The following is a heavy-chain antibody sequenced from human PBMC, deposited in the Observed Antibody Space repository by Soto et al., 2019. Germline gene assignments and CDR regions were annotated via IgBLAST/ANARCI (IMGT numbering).Heavy chain of an antibody. CDR1: GYTFTGYY. V-gene: IGHV1-2*04. CDR2: INPNSGGT. CDR3: ARVEYSSSSHAFDI. D-gene: IGHD6-6*01. J-gene: IGHJ3*02. Sequence: ASVKVSCKASGYTFTGYYMHWVRQAPGQGLEWMGWINPNSGGTNYAQKFQGWVTMTRDTSISTAYMELSRLRSDDTAVYYCARVEYSSSSHAFDIWGQGTMVTVSS.